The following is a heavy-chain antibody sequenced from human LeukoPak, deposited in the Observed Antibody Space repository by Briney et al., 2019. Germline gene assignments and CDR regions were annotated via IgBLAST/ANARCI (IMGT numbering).Heavy chain of an antibody. CDR3: AKGWFGELIDY. V-gene: IGHV3-9*01. CDR1: GFTFDDYA. J-gene: IGHJ4*02. Sequence: GRSLRLSCAASGFTFDDYAMHWVRQAPGKGLEWVSGISWNSGSIGYADSVKGRFTISRDNAKNSLYLQMNSLRAEDTALYYCAKGWFGELIDYWGQGTLVTVSS. D-gene: IGHD3-10*01. CDR2: ISWNSGSI.